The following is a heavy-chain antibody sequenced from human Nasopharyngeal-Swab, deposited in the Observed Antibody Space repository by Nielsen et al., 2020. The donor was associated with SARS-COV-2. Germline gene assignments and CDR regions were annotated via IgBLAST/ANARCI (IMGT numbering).Heavy chain of an antibody. CDR1: GYTFTSYG. V-gene: IGHV1-18*01. CDR2: TSAYNGNT. D-gene: IGHD3-22*01. CDR3: AREFSPYDSSGYSDY. Sequence: ASVKVSCKASGYTFTSYGISWVRQAPGQGLEWMGWTSAYNGNTNYAQKLQGRVTMTTDTSTSTAYMELRSLRSDDTAVYYCAREFSPYDSSGYSDYWGQGTLVTVSS. J-gene: IGHJ4*02.